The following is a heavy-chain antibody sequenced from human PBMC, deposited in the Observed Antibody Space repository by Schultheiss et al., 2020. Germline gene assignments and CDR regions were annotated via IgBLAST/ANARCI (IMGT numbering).Heavy chain of an antibody. CDR2: INHSGST. D-gene: IGHD2-8*01. CDR1: GGSFSGYY. Sequence: SETLSLTCAVYGGSFSGYYWSWIRQPPGKGLEWIGEINHSGSTNYNPSLKSRVTISVDTSKNQFSLKLSSVTAADTAVYYCARSTTLMVYASFDYWGQGTLVTFSS. CDR3: ARSTTLMVYASFDY. J-gene: IGHJ4*02. V-gene: IGHV4-34*01.